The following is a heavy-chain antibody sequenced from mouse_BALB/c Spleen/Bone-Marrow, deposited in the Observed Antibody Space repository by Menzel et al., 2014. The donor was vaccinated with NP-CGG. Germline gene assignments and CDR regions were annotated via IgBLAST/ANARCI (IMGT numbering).Heavy chain of an antibody. J-gene: IGHJ1*01. Sequence: QVQLQQSGAELVKPGAPVKLSCKASGYTFTSYWMNWVKQRPGRGLEWIGRIDPSDSETHYNQKFKDKATLTVDKSSSTAYIQLSSLTSEDSAVYYCARSYGYYPYWYFDVWGAGTTVTVSS. D-gene: IGHD2-3*01. CDR1: GYTFTSYW. CDR2: IDPSDSET. V-gene: IGHV1-69*02. CDR3: ARSYGYYPYWYFDV.